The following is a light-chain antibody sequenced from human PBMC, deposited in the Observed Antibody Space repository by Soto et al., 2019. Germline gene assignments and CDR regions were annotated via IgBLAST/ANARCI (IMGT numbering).Light chain of an antibody. CDR3: SSYTSASTLV. Sequence: QSALTQPASVSGSPGQSITISCTGTSSDVGGYNYVSWYQQRPGRAPKLMIYEVSNRPSGVSDRFSGSKSGNTASLTIYGLQAEDEADYYCSSYTSASTLVFGTGTKVTVL. J-gene: IGLJ1*01. CDR1: SSDVGGYNY. CDR2: EVS. V-gene: IGLV2-14*01.